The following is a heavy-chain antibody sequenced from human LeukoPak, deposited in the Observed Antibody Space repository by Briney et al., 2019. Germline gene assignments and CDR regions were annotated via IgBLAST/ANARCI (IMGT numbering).Heavy chain of an antibody. J-gene: IGHJ4*02. V-gene: IGHV3-48*03. Sequence: GGSLRLSCVASGFSFSSYEMNWVRQAPGKGLEWVSYISSSVSTIYYADSVKGRFTISRDNARNSLYLQMNSLRAEDTAVYYCAKPRSGYVLYYFDYWGQGTLVTVSS. CDR1: GFSFSSYE. D-gene: IGHD3-3*01. CDR3: AKPRSGYVLYYFDY. CDR2: ISSSVSTI.